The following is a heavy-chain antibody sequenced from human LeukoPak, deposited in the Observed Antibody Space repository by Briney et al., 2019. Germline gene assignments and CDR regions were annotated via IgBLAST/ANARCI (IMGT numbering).Heavy chain of an antibody. D-gene: IGHD2-2*01. CDR3: ARETLMPAADY. Sequence: SEALSLTCTVSGGSISSGDYYWSWIRQPPGKGLEWIGYIYYSGSTYYNPSLKSRITISVDTSKNQFSLKLSSVSAADTAVYYCARETLMPAADYWGQGTLVTVSS. J-gene: IGHJ4*02. CDR2: IYYSGST. V-gene: IGHV4-30-4*08. CDR1: GGSISSGDYY.